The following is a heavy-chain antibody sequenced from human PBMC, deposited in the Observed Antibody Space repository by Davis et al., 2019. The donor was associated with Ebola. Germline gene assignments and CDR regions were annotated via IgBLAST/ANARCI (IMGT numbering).Heavy chain of an antibody. CDR2: IIPIFGTA. CDR3: ARRYYDSSGYWGYFDY. D-gene: IGHD3-22*01. V-gene: IGHV1-69*13. CDR1: GGTFSSYA. Sequence: SVKVSCKASGGTFSSYAISWVRQAPGQGLEWMGGIIPIFGTANYAQKFQGRVTITADESTSTAYMELSSLRSEDTAVYYCARRYYDSSGYWGYFDYWGQGTLVTVSS. J-gene: IGHJ4*02.